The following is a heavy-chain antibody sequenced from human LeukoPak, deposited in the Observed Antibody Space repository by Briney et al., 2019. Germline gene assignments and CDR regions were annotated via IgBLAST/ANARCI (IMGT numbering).Heavy chain of an antibody. J-gene: IGHJ4*02. V-gene: IGHV4-34*01. D-gene: IGHD6-19*01. Sequence: SETLSLTCAVYGGSFSGYYWSWIRQPPGKGLEWIGEINHSGSTNYNPSLKSRVTISVDTSKNQFSLHLNSVTPEDTAVYYCTRETGWSPVNWGQGTLVTVSS. CDR1: GGSFSGYY. CDR2: INHSGST. CDR3: TRETGWSPVN.